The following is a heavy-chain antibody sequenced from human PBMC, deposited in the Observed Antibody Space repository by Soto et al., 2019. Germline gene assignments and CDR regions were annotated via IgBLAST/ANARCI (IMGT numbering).Heavy chain of an antibody. V-gene: IGHV3-48*03. Sequence: PGGSLRLSCAASGFTFSSYEMNWVRQAPGKGLEWVSYISSSGSTIYYADSVKGRFTISRDNAKNSLYLQMNSLRAEDTAVYYCARDGGTYDFWSGYTPYYYYGMDVWGQGTTVTVSS. CDR3: ARDGGTYDFWSGYTPYYYYGMDV. CDR1: GFTFSSYE. J-gene: IGHJ6*02. CDR2: ISSSGSTI. D-gene: IGHD3-3*01.